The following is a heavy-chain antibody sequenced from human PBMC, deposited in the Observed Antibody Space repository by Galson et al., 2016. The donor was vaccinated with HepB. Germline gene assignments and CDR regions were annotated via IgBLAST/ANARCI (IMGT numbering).Heavy chain of an antibody. CDR2: ISWNGYTI. V-gene: IGHV3-9*01. CDR3: VKDTVKGYNGLDV. Sequence: SLRLSCAGYGFTFDDYTLHWVRQAPGRGLEWVSSISWNGYTINYADSVKGRFTISRDNAKKSLSLKTNSLRSEDTALYYCVKDTVKGYNGLDVWGQGTTVTVSS. CDR1: GFTFDDYT. J-gene: IGHJ6*02.